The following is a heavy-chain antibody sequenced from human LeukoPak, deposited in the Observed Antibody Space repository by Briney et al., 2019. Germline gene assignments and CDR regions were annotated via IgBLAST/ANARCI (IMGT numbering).Heavy chain of an antibody. J-gene: IGHJ6*02. CDR1: GFTFSSYS. V-gene: IGHV3-21*01. Sequence: GGSLRLSCAASGFTFSSYSMNWVRQAPGKGLEWVSSISSSSSYIYYADSVKGRFTISRDNAKNSLYLQMNSLRAEDTAVYYCARGSFGYDSSGYYLYYYYYYGMDVWGQGTTVTVSS. CDR2: ISSSSSYI. D-gene: IGHD3-22*01. CDR3: ARGSFGYDSSGYYLYYYYYYGMDV.